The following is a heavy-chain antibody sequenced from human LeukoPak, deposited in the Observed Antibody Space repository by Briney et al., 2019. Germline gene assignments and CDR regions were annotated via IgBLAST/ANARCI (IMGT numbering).Heavy chain of an antibody. J-gene: IGHJ3*02. V-gene: IGHV3-21*01. CDR3: ASIPYDYVWGSYRYPNDAFDI. D-gene: IGHD3-16*02. CDR1: GFTFSSYS. Sequence: GGSLRLSCAASGFTFSSYSMNWVRQAPGKGLEWVSSISSSGRYIYYADSVKGRFTISRDNAKNSLYLQMNSLRAEDTAVYYCASIPYDYVWGSYRYPNDAFDIWGQGTMVTVS. CDR2: ISSSGRYI.